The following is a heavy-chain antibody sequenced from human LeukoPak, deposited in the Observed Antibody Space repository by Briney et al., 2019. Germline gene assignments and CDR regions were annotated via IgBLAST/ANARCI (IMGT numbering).Heavy chain of an antibody. D-gene: IGHD3-3*01. CDR1: GYSFKNYW. CDR2: IYPGDSNT. V-gene: IGHV5-51*01. J-gene: IGHJ6*04. CDR3: ARQGFFASYGVDV. Sequence: PGESLKISCKGSGYSFKNYWIAWVRQMPGKGLEWMGIIYPGDSNTRYNPSFQGQVTISADKSISTAYLQWSSLKASDTAEYYCARQGFFASYGVDVWGEGTTVTVSS.